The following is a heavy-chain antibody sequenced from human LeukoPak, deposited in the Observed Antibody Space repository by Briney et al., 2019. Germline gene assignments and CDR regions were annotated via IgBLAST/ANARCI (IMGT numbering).Heavy chain of an antibody. Sequence: PSETLSLTCTVSGGSISSGGYYWSWIRQPPGKGLEWIGYIYHSGSTYYNPPLKSRVTISVDRSKNQFSLKLSSVTAADTAVYYCASGGVVTGDYWGQGTLVTVSS. D-gene: IGHD3-3*01. CDR2: IYHSGST. CDR3: ASGGVVTGDY. V-gene: IGHV4-30-2*01. J-gene: IGHJ4*02. CDR1: GGSISSGGYY.